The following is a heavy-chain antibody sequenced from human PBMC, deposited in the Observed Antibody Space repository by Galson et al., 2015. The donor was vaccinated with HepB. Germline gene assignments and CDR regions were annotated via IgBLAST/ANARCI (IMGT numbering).Heavy chain of an antibody. D-gene: IGHD3-10*01. Sequence: SLRLSCAAFGFTFSNCAMSWVRQAPGKGLEWVSAISGGGGGTYYAASVMGRFTISRDNSRNTLYLQMNSLRAEDTALYYCAKDPYHSGTSLFDYWGQGALVTVSS. J-gene: IGHJ4*02. CDR1: GFTFSNCA. CDR2: ISGGGGGT. V-gene: IGHV3-23*01. CDR3: AKDPYHSGTSLFDY.